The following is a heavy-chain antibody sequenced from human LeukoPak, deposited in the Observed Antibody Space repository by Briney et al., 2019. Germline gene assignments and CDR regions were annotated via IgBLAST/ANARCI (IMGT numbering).Heavy chain of an antibody. CDR1: GFTFSTYG. D-gene: IGHD3-10*01. CDR2: ISYDGGNK. J-gene: IGHJ1*01. CDR3: AKEAYYYGSGTYSQAIQH. V-gene: IGHV3-30*18. Sequence: PGRSLRLSCAASGFTFSTYGMHWVRQAPGKGLEWVAVISYDGGNKHYADSVKGRFTISRDNSKNTLYPQMNSLRTEDTAVYYCAKEAYYYGSGTYSQAIQHWGQGTLVTVSS.